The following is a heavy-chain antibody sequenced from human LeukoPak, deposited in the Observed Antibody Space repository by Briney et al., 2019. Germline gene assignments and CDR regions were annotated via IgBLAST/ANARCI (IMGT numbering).Heavy chain of an antibody. Sequence: SETLSLTCTVSGGSISSYYWSWIRQPPGKGLEWIGYIYYSGSTNYNPSLKSRVTISVDTSKNQFSLRLRSVTAADTAVYYCARDSGTTGEVKFDPWGQGTLVTVSS. D-gene: IGHD3-10*01. CDR2: IYYSGST. CDR3: ARDSGTTGEVKFDP. J-gene: IGHJ5*02. CDR1: GGSISSYY. V-gene: IGHV4-59*01.